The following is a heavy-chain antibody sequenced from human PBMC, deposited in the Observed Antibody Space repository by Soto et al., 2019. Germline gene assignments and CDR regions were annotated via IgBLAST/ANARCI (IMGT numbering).Heavy chain of an antibody. V-gene: IGHV4-34*01. J-gene: IGHJ5*02. CDR2: INHSGST. D-gene: IGHD6-13*01. CDR3: ARAYSSSWRDSYWFDP. Sequence: SETLSLTCAVYGGSFSGYYWSWIRQPPGKGLEWIGEINHSGSTNYNPSLKSRVTISVDTSENQFSLKLSSVTAADTAVYYCARAYSSSWRDSYWFDPWGQGTLVTVSS. CDR1: GGSFSGYY.